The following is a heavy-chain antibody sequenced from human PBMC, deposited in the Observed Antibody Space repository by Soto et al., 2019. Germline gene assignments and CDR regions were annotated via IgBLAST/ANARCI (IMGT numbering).Heavy chain of an antibody. D-gene: IGHD3-3*01. Sequence: QVQLVESGGGVVQPGRSLRLSCAASGFTFSSYAMHWVRQAPGKGLEWVAVISYDGSNKYYADSVKGRFTISRDNSKNTLYLQMNSLRAEDTAVYYCATPRQVLRFLEWLPLDYWGQGTLVTVSS. CDR1: GFTFSSYA. CDR3: ATPRQVLRFLEWLPLDY. J-gene: IGHJ4*02. V-gene: IGHV3-30-3*01. CDR2: ISYDGSNK.